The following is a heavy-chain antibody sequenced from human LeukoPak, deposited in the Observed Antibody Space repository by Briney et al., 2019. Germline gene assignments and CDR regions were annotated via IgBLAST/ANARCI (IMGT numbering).Heavy chain of an antibody. CDR1: GLTFSSYE. Sequence: GGSLRLSCAASGLTFSSYEMNWVRQAPGKGLEWVSYISGSGTNIYYADSVKGRFTISRDNSKNTLYLQMNSLRAEDTAVYYCASSSDIYGSGSYFNSLGDVWGKGTTVSISS. V-gene: IGHV3-48*03. CDR2: ISGSGTNI. J-gene: IGHJ6*04. CDR3: ASSSDIYGSGSYFNSLGDV. D-gene: IGHD3-10*01.